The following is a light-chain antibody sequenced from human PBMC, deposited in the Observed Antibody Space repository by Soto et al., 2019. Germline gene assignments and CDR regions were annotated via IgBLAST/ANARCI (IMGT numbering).Light chain of an antibody. J-gene: IGKJ2*01. CDR1: QSVSSSY. CDR2: GAS. CDR3: QQYGSSPPYT. Sequence: EIVLTQSPGTLSLSPGERAPLSCRASQSVSSSYLAWYQQTPGQAPRLLIYGASSRATGIPDRFSGSGSGTDFTLTISRLEPEDFAVYYCQQYGSSPPYTFGQGTKLEIK. V-gene: IGKV3-20*01.